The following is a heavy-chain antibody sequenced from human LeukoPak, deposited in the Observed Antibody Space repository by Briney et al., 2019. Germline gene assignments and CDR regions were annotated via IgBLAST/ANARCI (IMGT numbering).Heavy chain of an antibody. CDR1: GFTFSGTW. CDR2: ITSDGIST. D-gene: IGHD3-10*01. Sequence: GSLRLSCAASGFTFSGTWMHWVRQPPGKGLVWVARITSDGISTTYADSVKGRFTISRDNSKNTLYLQMNSLRAEDTAVYYCAKEGNYYGSGSPFDPWGQGTLVTVSS. J-gene: IGHJ5*02. V-gene: IGHV3-74*03. CDR3: AKEGNYYGSGSPFDP.